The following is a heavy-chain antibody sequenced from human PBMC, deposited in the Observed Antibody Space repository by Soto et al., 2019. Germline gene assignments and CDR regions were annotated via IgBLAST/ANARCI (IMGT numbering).Heavy chain of an antibody. CDR3: GRDRGGNYFGGFDY. D-gene: IGHD1-26*01. V-gene: IGHV3-74*01. Sequence: GGSLRLSCATSGFTFTNYWMHWVRQVPGKGLQWLSRINSDGSIIDYADSVKDRFTISRDNAKNTLYLQMDSLRAEDTAVFYCGRDRGGNYFGGFDYWGQGTPVPVSS. CDR1: GFTFTNYW. J-gene: IGHJ4*02. CDR2: INSDGSII.